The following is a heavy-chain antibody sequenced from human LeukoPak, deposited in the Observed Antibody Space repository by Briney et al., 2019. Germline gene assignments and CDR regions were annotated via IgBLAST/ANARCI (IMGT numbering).Heavy chain of an antibody. V-gene: IGHV3-23*01. J-gene: IGHJ5*02. D-gene: IGHD3-10*01. CDR3: ANSRGYGSGNL. CDR2: IGGGGTNT. Sequence: PGGSLRLSCAASGFTFRSYAISWVHQAPGKGLEWVSAIGGGGTNTYYAESVKGRFTISRDNSKNTVYLQMRAEDTAVYYCANSRGYGSGNLWGEATLVTVSS. CDR1: GFTFRSYA.